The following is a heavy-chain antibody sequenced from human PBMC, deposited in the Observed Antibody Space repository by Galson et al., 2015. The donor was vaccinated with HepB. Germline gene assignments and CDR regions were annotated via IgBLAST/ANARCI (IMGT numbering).Heavy chain of an antibody. J-gene: IGHJ6*02. V-gene: IGHV4-34*01. CDR3: ARYSLTGYSSGWYYYYGMDV. CDR2: INHSGST. CDR1: GGSFSGYY. D-gene: IGHD6-19*01. Sequence: ETLSLTCAVYGGSFSGYYWSWIRQPPGKGLEWIGEINHSGSTNYNPSLKSRVTISVDTSRNQFSLKLSSVTAADTAVYYCARYSLTGYSSGWYYYYGMDVWGQGTTVTVSS.